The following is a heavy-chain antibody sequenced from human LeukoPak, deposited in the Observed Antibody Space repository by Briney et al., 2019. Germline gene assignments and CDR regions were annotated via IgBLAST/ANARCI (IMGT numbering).Heavy chain of an antibody. V-gene: IGHV4-59*01. CDR2: IYYNGNT. D-gene: IGHD1-26*01. Sequence: SETLSLTCSVSDGSINSYYWNWIRRPPGKGLEWIGYIYYNGNTNYSPSLKSRVTMSVDTSKNLFSLKVSSVTAADTAVYYCARGRSNYYGMGVWGQGTTVTVSS. J-gene: IGHJ6*02. CDR1: DGSINSYY. CDR3: ARGRSNYYGMGV.